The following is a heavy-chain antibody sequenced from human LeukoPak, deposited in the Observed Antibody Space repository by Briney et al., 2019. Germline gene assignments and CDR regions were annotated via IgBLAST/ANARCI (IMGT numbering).Heavy chain of an antibody. CDR2: ISGSGGST. D-gene: IGHD1-26*01. J-gene: IGHJ4*02. CDR3: AKDRGGARGRPQYYFDY. CDR1: GFTFSSYA. V-gene: IGHV3-23*01. Sequence: PGGSLRLSCAASGFTFSSYAMSWVRQAPGKGLEWVSAISGSGGSTYYADSVKGRFTISRDNSKNTLYLQMNSLRAEDTAVYYCAKDRGGARGRPQYYFDYWGQGTLVTVSS.